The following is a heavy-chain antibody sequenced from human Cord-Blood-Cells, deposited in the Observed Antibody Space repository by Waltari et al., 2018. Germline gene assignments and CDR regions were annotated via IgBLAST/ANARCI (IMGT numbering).Heavy chain of an antibody. V-gene: IGHV1-18*01. CDR1: VYTFNSSG. Sequence: QVKLVPSGAEVKKPRGSVKVSCKAYVYTFNSSGLSWVGQAPGQGLEWMGWISAYNGNTNYAQKLQGRVTMATDTSTSTAYMELRSLRSDDTAVYYCARDGRLGRYGMDVWGQGTTVTVSS. CDR3: ARDGRLGRYGMDV. CDR2: ISAYNGNT. J-gene: IGHJ6*02.